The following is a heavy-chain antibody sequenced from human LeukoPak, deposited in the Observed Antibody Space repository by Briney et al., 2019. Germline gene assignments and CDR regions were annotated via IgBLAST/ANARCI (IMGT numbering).Heavy chain of an antibody. CDR3: ARGDSGWFSNS. Sequence: GESLKISCKGSGYSFSNYWVGWVRQMSGKGLEWMGVICPGDSDITYSPAFRGQVTISVDKSISTAYLQWSSLKASDTAMYYCARGDSGWFSNSWGQGTLVTVSS. CDR1: GYSFSNYW. CDR2: ICPGDSDI. J-gene: IGHJ4*02. D-gene: IGHD6-19*01. V-gene: IGHV5-51*01.